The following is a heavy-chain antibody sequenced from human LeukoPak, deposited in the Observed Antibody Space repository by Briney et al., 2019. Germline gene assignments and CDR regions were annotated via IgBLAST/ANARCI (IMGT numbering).Heavy chain of an antibody. V-gene: IGHV3-7*04. CDR2: MKQDGSEK. D-gene: IGHD6-19*01. Sequence: GESLRLSCAASGFTFSDYWMNWVRQAPGKGLEWVANMKQDGSEKYSLDSVKGRFTISRDNARNSLYLQMNSLRAEDTAVYYCARVVYSSGWSYYFDYWGQGILVTVST. J-gene: IGHJ4*02. CDR3: ARVVYSSGWSYYFDY. CDR1: GFTFSDYW.